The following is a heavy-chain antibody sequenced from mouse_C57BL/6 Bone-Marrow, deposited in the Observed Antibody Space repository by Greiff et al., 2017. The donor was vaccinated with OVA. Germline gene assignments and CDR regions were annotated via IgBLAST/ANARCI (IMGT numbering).Heavy chain of an antibody. CDR1: GYTFTSYG. D-gene: IGHD4-1*01. CDR3: AKETGKDYAMDY. J-gene: IGHJ4*01. CDR2: IYPRSGNT. Sequence: VQVVESGAELARPGASVKLSCKASGYTFTSYGISWVKQRTGQGLEWIGEIYPRSGNTYYNEKFKGKATLTADKSSSTAYMELRSLTSEDSAVYFCAKETGKDYAMDYWGQGTSVTVSS. V-gene: IGHV1-81*01.